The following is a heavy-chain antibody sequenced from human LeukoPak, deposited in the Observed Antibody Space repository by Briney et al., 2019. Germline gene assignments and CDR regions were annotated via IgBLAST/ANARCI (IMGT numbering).Heavy chain of an antibody. CDR3: ARQYCSSTSCYNRGPFDL. CDR2: IYTSGST. CDR1: GGSISSYY. J-gene: IGHJ2*01. Sequence: PSETLSLTCTVSGGSISSYYWSWIRQPAGKGLEWIGRIYTSGSTDYNPSLKSRVTISVDTSKNQFSLKLSSVTAADTAVYYCARQYCSSTSCYNRGPFDLWGRGTLVTVSS. D-gene: IGHD2-2*02. V-gene: IGHV4-4*07.